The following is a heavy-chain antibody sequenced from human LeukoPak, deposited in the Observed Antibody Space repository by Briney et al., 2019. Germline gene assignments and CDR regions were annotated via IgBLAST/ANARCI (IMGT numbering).Heavy chain of an antibody. CDR3: ARSGISGSYYAY. V-gene: IGHV3-48*03. CDR1: GFTFSNYE. CDR2: ISGSGSTI. Sequence: GGSLRLSCAASGFTFSNYEINWVRQAPGRGLEWISYISGSGSTIYYADSVKGRFTITRDNAKKSLYLQMNSLKAEDTAVYYCARSGISGSYYAYWGQGTLVTVSS. D-gene: IGHD1-26*01. J-gene: IGHJ4*02.